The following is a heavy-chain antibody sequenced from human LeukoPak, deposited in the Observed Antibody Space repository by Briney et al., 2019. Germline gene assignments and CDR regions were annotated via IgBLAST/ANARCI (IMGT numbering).Heavy chain of an antibody. D-gene: IGHD1-26*01. CDR3: ARDQWRWELRDLLRRVWYFDL. CDR2: FCNRGSS. J-gene: IGHJ2*01. Sequence: PSETLSLTCTVSGGSISSSSYYWGWIRQSPEKGLDWIGSFCNRGSSYSNPSLKSRVTISVDTSKNQFSLKLSSVTAADTAVYYCARDQWRWELRDLLRRVWYFDLWGRGTLVTVSS. V-gene: IGHV4-39*07. CDR1: GGSISSSSYY.